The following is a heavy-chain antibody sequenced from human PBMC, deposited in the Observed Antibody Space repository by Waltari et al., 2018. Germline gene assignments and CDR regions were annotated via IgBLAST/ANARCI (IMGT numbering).Heavy chain of an antibody. V-gene: IGHV3-7*04. CDR3: ARADYGGSADYDY. D-gene: IGHD4-17*01. Sequence: EVQLVESGGTLVQPGGSLRLSCVASGFTFSSCWMTWVRQAPGKGLEWLANINEDGSEKFYVDSVTGRFSISRDNAKNSLYLQMNTLTVEDTAVYYCARADYGGSADYDYWGQGTLVTVSS. CDR2: INEDGSEK. J-gene: IGHJ4*02. CDR1: GFTFSSCW.